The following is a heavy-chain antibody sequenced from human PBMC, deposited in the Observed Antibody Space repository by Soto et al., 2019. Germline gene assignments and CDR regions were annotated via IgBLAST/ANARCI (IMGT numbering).Heavy chain of an antibody. CDR1: GFNLYIYL. D-gene: IGHD5-12*01. V-gene: IGHV3-7*05. J-gene: IGHJ4*02. CDR2: IKEDGGKT. CDR3: AKDARVDGYWDFDY. Sequence: GGALRLSCAASGFNLYIYLISLGPQAPGKGLEWVANIKEDGGKTYYVDSVKGRFTISRDNSKNTMYLQMNSLRAEDTAVYYCAKDARVDGYWDFDYWGQGTLVTVSS.